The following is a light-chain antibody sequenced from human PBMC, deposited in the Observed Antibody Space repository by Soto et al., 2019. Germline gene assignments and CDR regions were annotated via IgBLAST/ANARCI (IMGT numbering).Light chain of an antibody. J-gene: IGLJ1*01. V-gene: IGLV2-14*01. CDR3: SSYTNSGTLYV. CDR1: SSDVGGYNY. CDR2: DVS. Sequence: QSALTQPASVSGSPGQSITISCTGTSSDVGGYNYVSWYQQHPGKAPKVMIYDVSNRPSGVSNHFSGSKSGNTASLTISGLQAEDEADYYCSSYTNSGTLYVFGTGTKLTVL.